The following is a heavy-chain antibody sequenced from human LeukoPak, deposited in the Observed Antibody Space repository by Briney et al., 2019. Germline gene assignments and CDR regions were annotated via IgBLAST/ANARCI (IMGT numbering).Heavy chain of an antibody. Sequence: SVKVSCKASGYTFTSYGISWVRQAPGQGLEWMGGIIPIFGTANYAQKFQGRVTITADESTSTAYMELSSLRSEDTAVYYCARDPDTAMGGAAFDIWGQGTMVTVSS. CDR1: GYTFTSYG. J-gene: IGHJ3*02. V-gene: IGHV1-69*13. D-gene: IGHD5-18*01. CDR3: ARDPDTAMGGAAFDI. CDR2: IIPIFGTA.